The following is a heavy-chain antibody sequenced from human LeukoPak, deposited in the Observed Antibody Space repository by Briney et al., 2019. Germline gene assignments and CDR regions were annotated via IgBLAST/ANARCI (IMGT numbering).Heavy chain of an antibody. D-gene: IGHD3-9*01. CDR2: IRKDGSLQ. CDR1: GFTFSSFW. Sequence: AGGSLRLSCAASGFTFSSFWMSWVRQAPGKGLEGVANIRKDGSLQYYVDSVEGRFTISRDNAKNSLYLQMTTLRADDTAVYYCTRVSGGYDMSDYWGQGTLVTVSS. J-gene: IGHJ4*02. V-gene: IGHV3-7*03. CDR3: TRVSGGYDMSDY.